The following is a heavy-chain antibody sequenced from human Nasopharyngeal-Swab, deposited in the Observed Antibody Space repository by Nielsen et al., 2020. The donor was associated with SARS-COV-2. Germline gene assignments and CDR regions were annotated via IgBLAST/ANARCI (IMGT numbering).Heavy chain of an antibody. D-gene: IGHD6-19*01. CDR3: ARDSARQSFDY. Sequence: ASVKVSCKASGYTLTSHYMHWVRLPPGQGLEWMGVINPDGGSTNYAQKFLGRIIMTRDTSTSTVYMELSSLRSEDTAVFYCARDSARQSFDYWGQGTLLTVSS. V-gene: IGHV1-46*01. CDR2: INPDGGST. J-gene: IGHJ4*02. CDR1: GYTLTSHY.